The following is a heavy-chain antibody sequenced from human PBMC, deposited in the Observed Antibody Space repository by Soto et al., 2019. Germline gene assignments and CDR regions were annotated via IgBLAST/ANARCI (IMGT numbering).Heavy chain of an antibody. Sequence: SETLSLTCAVSGGSISSSNWWSCVRQPPGKGLEWIGEIYHSGSTNYNPSLKSRVTISVDKSKNQFSLKLSSVTAADTAVYYCARAVSVYSSSWYGWFDPWGQGTLVTVSS. J-gene: IGHJ5*02. D-gene: IGHD6-13*01. V-gene: IGHV4-4*02. CDR1: GGSISSSNW. CDR2: IYHSGST. CDR3: ARAVSVYSSSWYGWFDP.